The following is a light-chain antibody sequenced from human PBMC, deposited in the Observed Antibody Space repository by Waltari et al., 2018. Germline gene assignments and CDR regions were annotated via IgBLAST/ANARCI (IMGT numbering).Light chain of an antibody. V-gene: IGKV1-5*03. CDR2: KAS. J-gene: IGKJ4*01. CDR3: QQYSFYPLA. CDR1: QSIRTW. Sequence: DIQMTQSPSTLSESVGDRVTITCRASQSIRTWLAWYQQKPGKAPKVLIYKASTLESGVPSRFSGSRSGTEFTLTISSLQPDDFATYYCQQYSFYPLAFGGGTKVESK.